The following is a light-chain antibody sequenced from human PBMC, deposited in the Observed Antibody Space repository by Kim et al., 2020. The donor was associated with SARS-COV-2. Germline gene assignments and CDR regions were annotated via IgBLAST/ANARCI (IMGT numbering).Light chain of an antibody. V-gene: IGKV4-1*01. CDR1: QSVLYSSANKSY. CDR3: QQYYSNILT. CDR2: WAS. J-gene: IGKJ4*01. Sequence: DIVMTQSPDSLAVSLGERASINCKSSQSVLYSSANKSYLAWYQQKPGQPPKLLIYWASTRESGVPDRFSGSGSGTDFTLTISSLQAEDVAVYYCQQYYSNILTFGGGTKLEI.